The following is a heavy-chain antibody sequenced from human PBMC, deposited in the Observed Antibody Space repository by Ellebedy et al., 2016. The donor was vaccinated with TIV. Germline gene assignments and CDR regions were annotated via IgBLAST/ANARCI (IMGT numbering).Heavy chain of an antibody. D-gene: IGHD2-2*01. J-gene: IGHJ5*02. CDR2: IFYSGST. CDR3: AAGWVPAAPLQP. V-gene: IGHV4-59*03. Sequence: MPSETLSLTCTVSGGSINDYYWSWIRRLPGKELEWIGYIFYSGSTNYNPSLRGRVTISVDTSKNQFSLRLRSATAADTAVYYCAAGWVPAAPLQPWGQGTLVTVSS. CDR1: GGSINDYY.